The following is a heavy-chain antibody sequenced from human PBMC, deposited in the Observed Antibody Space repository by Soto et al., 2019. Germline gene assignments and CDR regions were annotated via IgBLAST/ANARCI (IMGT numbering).Heavy chain of an antibody. Sequence: QVQLVQSGAEVKKPGASVKVSCKASGYTFTSYGISWVRQAPGQGLEWMGWISAYNGNTNYAQKLQGRSTMTTDTATSKAYKELRSLRSDDTAVYYCAGDQFESDGPKGGLDYWGQGTLVTVSS. CDR2: ISAYNGNT. D-gene: IGHD3-16*01. J-gene: IGHJ4*02. CDR3: AGDQFESDGPKGGLDY. V-gene: IGHV1-18*01. CDR1: GYTFTSYG.